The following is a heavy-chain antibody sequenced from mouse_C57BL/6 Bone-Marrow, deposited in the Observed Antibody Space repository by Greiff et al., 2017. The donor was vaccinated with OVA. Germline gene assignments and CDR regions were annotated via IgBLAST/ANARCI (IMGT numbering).Heavy chain of an antibody. CDR1: GFSLTSYG. V-gene: IGHV2-5*01. Sequence: VMLVESGPGLVQPSQSLSITCTVSGFSLTSYGVHWVRQSPGKGLEWLGVIWRGGSTDYNAAFMSRLSITKDNSKSQVFFKMNSLQADDTAIYYCAKDYYGNYVWFAYWGQGTLVTVSA. CDR2: IWRGGST. J-gene: IGHJ3*01. D-gene: IGHD2-1*01. CDR3: AKDYYGNYVWFAY.